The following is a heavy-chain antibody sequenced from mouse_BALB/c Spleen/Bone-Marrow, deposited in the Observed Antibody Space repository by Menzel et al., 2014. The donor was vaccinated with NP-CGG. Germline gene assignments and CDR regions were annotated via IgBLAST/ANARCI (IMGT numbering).Heavy chain of an antibody. Sequence: QVQLQQSGAELVRPGTSVKVSCKASGYAFTNYLIEWVKQRPGQGLEWIGVINPGSGGTNYNEKFKGKATLTADKSSSTAHMQLGSLTSDDSAVYFCAREMIKGFAYWGQGTLVTVSA. CDR2: INPGSGGT. CDR1: GYAFTNYL. V-gene: IGHV1-54*01. D-gene: IGHD2-4*01. J-gene: IGHJ3*01. CDR3: AREMIKGFAY.